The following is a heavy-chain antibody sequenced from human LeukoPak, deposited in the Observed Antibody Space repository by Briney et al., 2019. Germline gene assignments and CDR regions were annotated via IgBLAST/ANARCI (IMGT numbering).Heavy chain of an antibody. D-gene: IGHD3-22*01. CDR1: GYTFTSYY. J-gene: IGHJ4*02. Sequence: GASVKVSCKASGYTFTSYYMHWVRQAPGQGLEWMGIINPSGGSTSYAQKFQGRVTMTRDMSTSTVYMELSSLRSEDTAGYYCARFHDSSGYYYGGSYFDYWGQGTLVTVSS. V-gene: IGHV1-46*01. CDR2: INPSGGST. CDR3: ARFHDSSGYYYGGSYFDY.